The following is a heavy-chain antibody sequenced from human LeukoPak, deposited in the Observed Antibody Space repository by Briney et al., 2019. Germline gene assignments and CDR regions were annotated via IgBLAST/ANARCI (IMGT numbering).Heavy chain of an antibody. Sequence: TSETLPLTCTVSGYSISSGYYWGWIRQPPGKGLEWIGSIYHSGSTYYNPSLKSRVTISVDTSKDQFSLKLSSVTAADTAVYYCARDGLWSSHFDYWGQGTLVTVSS. CDR1: GYSISSGYY. CDR3: ARDGLWSSHFDY. D-gene: IGHD5-18*01. CDR2: IYHSGST. J-gene: IGHJ4*02. V-gene: IGHV4-38-2*02.